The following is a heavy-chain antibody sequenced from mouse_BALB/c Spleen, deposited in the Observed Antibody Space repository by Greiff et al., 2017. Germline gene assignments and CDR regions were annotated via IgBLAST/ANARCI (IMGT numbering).Heavy chain of an antibody. J-gene: IGHJ4*01. CDR1: GYSITSDYA. CDR2: ISYSGST. D-gene: IGHD2-4*01. CDR3: ARFYDYDGMDY. Sequence: EVKLQESGPGLVKPSQSLSLTCTVTGYSITSDYAWNWIRQFPGNKLEWMGYISYSGSTSYNPSLKSRISITRDTSKNQFFLQLNSVTTEDTATYYCARFYDYDGMDYWGQGTSVTVSS. V-gene: IGHV3-2*02.